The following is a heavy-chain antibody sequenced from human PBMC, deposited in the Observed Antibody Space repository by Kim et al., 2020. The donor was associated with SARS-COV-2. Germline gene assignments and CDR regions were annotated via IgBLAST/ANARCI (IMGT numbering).Heavy chain of an antibody. CDR3: ARGDYYSY. J-gene: IGHJ4*02. V-gene: IGHV3-74*01. CDR2: INMNGSIT. Sequence: GGSLRLSCAASGFTLSGYWMHWVRQAPGKGLVWVARINMNGSITTYGDSVKGRFTISRDNAKNPLYLQMDSPRAEDTAVYYCARGDYYSYWGQGTLVTVS. CDR1: GFTLSGYW. D-gene: IGHD3-22*01.